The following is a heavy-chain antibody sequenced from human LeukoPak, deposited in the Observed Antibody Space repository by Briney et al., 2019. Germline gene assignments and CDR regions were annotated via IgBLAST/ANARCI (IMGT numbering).Heavy chain of an antibody. D-gene: IGHD1-26*01. CDR2: TYYRSKWYN. CDR3: AREGEVGTTWSWFDP. CDR1: GDSVSSNSAT. J-gene: IGHJ5*02. Sequence: SHTLSLTCAICGDSVSSNSATWNWIRQSPSRVLEWLGRTYYRSKWYNNYAVSVKSRMTINADTSKNQFFLQLNSVTPEDMAVYYCAREGEVGTTWSWFDPWGQGALVTVSS. V-gene: IGHV6-1*01.